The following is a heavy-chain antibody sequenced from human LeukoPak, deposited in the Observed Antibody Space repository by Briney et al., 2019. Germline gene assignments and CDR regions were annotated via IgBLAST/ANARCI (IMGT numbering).Heavy chain of an antibody. Sequence: ASVKVSCKASGYTFTGYYMHWVRQAPGQGLEWMGWINPNSGGTNYAQKFQGRVTMTRDTSTNTVYMELSSLRSEDTAVYYCARGPSITMVRGGQRYYYMDVWGKGTTVTISS. CDR1: GYTFTGYY. J-gene: IGHJ6*03. D-gene: IGHD3-10*01. CDR3: ARGPSITMVRGGQRYYYMDV. V-gene: IGHV1-2*02. CDR2: INPNSGGT.